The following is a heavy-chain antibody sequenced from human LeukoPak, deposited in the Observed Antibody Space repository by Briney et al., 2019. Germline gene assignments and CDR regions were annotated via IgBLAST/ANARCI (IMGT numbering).Heavy chain of an antibody. CDR1: GYTFTSYD. D-gene: IGHD3-16*01. J-gene: IGHJ4*02. CDR2: IIPIFGTA. V-gene: IGHV1-69*13. Sequence: GASVKVSCKASGYTFTSYDINWVRQATGQGLEWMGGIIPIFGTANYAQKFQGRVTITADESTSTAYMELSSLRSEDTAVYYCARDNDSRDPPHFDYWGQGTLVTVSS. CDR3: ARDNDSRDPPHFDY.